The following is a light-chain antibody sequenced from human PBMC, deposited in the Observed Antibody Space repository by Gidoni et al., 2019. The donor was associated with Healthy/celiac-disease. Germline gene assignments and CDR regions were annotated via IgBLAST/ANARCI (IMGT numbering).Light chain of an antibody. CDR3: SSYTSSSTLV. Sequence: QSALTQPASVSGSPGQSITISCTGTSSDVGGYNYVSWYQQNPGKAHKLMIYDVSNRPSGVSNRFSGSKSGNTASLTISGLQAEDEADYYCSSYTSSSTLVFGTGTKVTVL. CDR2: DVS. J-gene: IGLJ1*01. CDR1: SSDVGGYNY. V-gene: IGLV2-14*01.